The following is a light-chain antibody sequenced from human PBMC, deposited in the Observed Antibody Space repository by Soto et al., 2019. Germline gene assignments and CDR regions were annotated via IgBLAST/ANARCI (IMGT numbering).Light chain of an antibody. J-gene: IGKJ1*01. CDR2: AAS. CDR1: QDISDY. V-gene: IGKV1-9*01. Sequence: DIQLTQSPSFLSASVGDRVTITCRASQDISDYLAWYQQRPGKAPKRLIYAASTLQGGVPSRFSGSGSGTEFTLTISSLQPEDSATYYCQQYNNYPWTFGLGTKVDIK. CDR3: QQYNNYPWT.